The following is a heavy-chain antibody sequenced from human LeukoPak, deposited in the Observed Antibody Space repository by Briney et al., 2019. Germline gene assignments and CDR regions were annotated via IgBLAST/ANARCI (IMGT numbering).Heavy chain of an antibody. V-gene: IGHV6-1*01. J-gene: IGHJ4*02. Sequence: SQTLSLTCALSGDSLSSTSAAWHWIRQSPSRGLEWLGGTYYRSQWYNEYAASVISRITLNSDTSKNQFSLQLNSVTPGDTAVYYCARGVTYSFDYWGQGTLVTVSS. D-gene: IGHD2-21*02. CDR3: ARGVTYSFDY. CDR2: TYYRSQWYN. CDR1: GDSLSSTSAA.